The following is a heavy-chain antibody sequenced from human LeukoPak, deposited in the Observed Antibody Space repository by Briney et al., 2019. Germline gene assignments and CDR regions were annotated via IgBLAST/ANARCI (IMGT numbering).Heavy chain of an antibody. D-gene: IGHD3-16*01. V-gene: IGHV4-59*08. J-gene: IGHJ5*02. CDR2: IYYSGST. Sequence: SETLSLTCTVSGGSISSYYWSWIRQPPGKGLEWIGYIYYSGSTNYNPSLKSRVTISVDTSKNQFSLKLSSVTAADTAVYYCARQRLDRFDPWGQGTLVTVSS. CDR3: ARQRLDRFDP. CDR1: GGSISSYY.